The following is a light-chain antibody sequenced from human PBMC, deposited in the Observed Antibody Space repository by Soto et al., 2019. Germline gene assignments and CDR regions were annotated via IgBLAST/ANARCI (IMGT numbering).Light chain of an antibody. CDR2: ATS. CDR1: QSISSY. V-gene: IGKV1-39*01. Sequence: DIQMTQSPSSLSASVGDRVTITCRASQSISSYLNWYQQKPGKAPKLLIYATSNLQSGVPSRFSGSGSGTDFTLTISSLQPEDSAVYYCQQRHMWPITFGQGTRLEIK. CDR3: QQRHMWPIT. J-gene: IGKJ5*01.